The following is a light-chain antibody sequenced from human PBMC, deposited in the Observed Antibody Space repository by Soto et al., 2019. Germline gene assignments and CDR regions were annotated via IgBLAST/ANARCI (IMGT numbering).Light chain of an antibody. V-gene: IGKV1-39*01. CDR3: QQSFSSPPIT. CDR2: SAS. J-gene: IGKJ5*01. CDR1: QSISNF. Sequence: DIQMTQSPSSLSASVGDRITITCRASQSISNFLNWYQQKPGKAPKLLIHSASTLQSGVPSRFSGSGSGTDFALTISGLQPEDVATYDCQQSFSSPPITFGQGTRVEIK.